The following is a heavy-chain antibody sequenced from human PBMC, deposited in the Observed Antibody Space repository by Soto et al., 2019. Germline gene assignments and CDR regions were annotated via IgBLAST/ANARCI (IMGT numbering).Heavy chain of an antibody. CDR3: AKGYYGSGSSIDY. CDR1: GFTFSSYG. V-gene: IGHV3-30*18. J-gene: IGHJ4*02. D-gene: IGHD3-10*01. CDR2: ISYDGSNK. Sequence: GGSLRLSCAASGFTFSSYGTHWVRQAPGKGLEWVAVISYDGSNKYYADSVKGRFTISRDNSKNMLYLQMNSLRAEDTAVYYCAKGYYGSGSSIDYWGQGTLVTVSS.